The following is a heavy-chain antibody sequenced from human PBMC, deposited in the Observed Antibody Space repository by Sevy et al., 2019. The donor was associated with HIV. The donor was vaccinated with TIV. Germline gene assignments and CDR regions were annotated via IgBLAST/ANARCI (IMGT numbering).Heavy chain of an antibody. CDR3: ARDTQLERRGGFDY. CDR2: IYYSGST. D-gene: IGHD1-1*01. Sequence: SETLSLTCTVSGGSISSGGYYWSWIRQHPGKGLEWIGYIYYSGSTYYHPSLKSRVTISVDTSKNQFSLKLSSVTAADTAVYYCARDTQLERRGGFDYWGQGTLVTVSS. J-gene: IGHJ4*02. V-gene: IGHV4-31*03. CDR1: GGSISSGGYY.